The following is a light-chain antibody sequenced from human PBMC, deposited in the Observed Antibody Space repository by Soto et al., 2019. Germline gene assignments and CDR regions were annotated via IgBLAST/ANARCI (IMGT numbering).Light chain of an antibody. CDR1: QSVTNRY. Sequence: EIVLSQSPGTLSLSPGERATLSCRASQSVTNRYLAWYRQKPGQAPRLLIFGASIRDTGIPDRFSGSGSGTDFTLTISRLEPVDFAVYYCQQYGSSPGTFGQGTKVEIK. J-gene: IGKJ1*01. CDR2: GAS. V-gene: IGKV3-20*01. CDR3: QQYGSSPGT.